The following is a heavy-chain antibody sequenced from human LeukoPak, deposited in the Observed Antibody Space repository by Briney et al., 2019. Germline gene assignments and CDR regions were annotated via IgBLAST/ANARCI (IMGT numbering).Heavy chain of an antibody. J-gene: IGHJ4*02. Sequence: GGSLRLSCAASGFTFSSYAMSWVRQAPGKGLEWVSAISGSGGSTYYADSVKGRFTISRDNSKNTLYLQMNSLRAEDTAVYYCAKSGRGYSYGPARVFDYWGQGTLVTVSS. CDR3: AKSGRGYSYGPARVFDY. D-gene: IGHD5-18*01. CDR2: ISGSGGST. CDR1: GFTFSSYA. V-gene: IGHV3-23*01.